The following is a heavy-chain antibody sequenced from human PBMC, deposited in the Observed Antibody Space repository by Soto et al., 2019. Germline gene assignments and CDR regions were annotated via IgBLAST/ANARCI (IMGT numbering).Heavy chain of an antibody. J-gene: IGHJ4*02. V-gene: IGHV2-5*02. CDR2: IYWDDDK. CDR1: GFSLSTGGVG. Sequence: QITLKESGPTLVKPTQTLTLTCTFSGFSLSTGGVGVGWIRQPPGKALEWLALIYWDDDKHYSPSLQSRLTVTRASYNQVVLTMANVDPVDTATYFCAHRNVEVVAETTNTFDYWGQGSLVTVSS. CDR3: AHRNVEVVAETTNTFDY. D-gene: IGHD2-15*01.